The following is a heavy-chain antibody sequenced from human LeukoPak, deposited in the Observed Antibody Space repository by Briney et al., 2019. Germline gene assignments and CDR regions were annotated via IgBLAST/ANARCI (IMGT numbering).Heavy chain of an antibody. J-gene: IGHJ6*02. CDR3: ARSDYYGSGSMGNYYYGMDV. CDR2: LHSNGSA. Sequence: SETLSLTCSVSGGSISSISYYWGWIRQPPGKGLEWIGSLHSNGSADYNPSLKSRVTISVDTSKNQFSLKLSSVTAADTAVYYCARSDYYGSGSMGNYYYGMDVWGQGTTVTVSS. CDR1: GGSISSISYY. D-gene: IGHD3-10*01. V-gene: IGHV4-39*07.